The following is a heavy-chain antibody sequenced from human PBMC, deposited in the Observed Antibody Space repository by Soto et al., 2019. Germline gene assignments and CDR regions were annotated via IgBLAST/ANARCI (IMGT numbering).Heavy chain of an antibody. Sequence: QVQLVESGGGVVQPGRSLRLSCAASGFTFSNYAMHWVRQAPGKGLEWVAVISYDGSNKYYADSVKGRFTISRDNSKNTLFLQMNSLRAEATAVYYCPREPAYYYDSSGYSVPFGYWGQGTLVTVSS. J-gene: IGHJ4*02. CDR1: GFTFSNYA. D-gene: IGHD3-22*01. CDR2: ISYDGSNK. V-gene: IGHV3-30-3*01. CDR3: PREPAYYYDSSGYSVPFGY.